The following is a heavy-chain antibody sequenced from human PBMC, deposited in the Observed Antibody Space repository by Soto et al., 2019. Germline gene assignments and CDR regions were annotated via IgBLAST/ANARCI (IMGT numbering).Heavy chain of an antibody. D-gene: IGHD5-12*01. V-gene: IGHV1-46*03. CDR3: ARDRSWPDAFDI. CDR1: GYTFTSYY. Sequence: GASVKASCKASGYTFTSYYMHWVRQAPGQGLEWMGIINPSGGSTSYAQKFQGRVTMTRDTSTSTVYMELSSLRSEDTAVYYCARDRSWPDAFDIWGQGTMVTVSS. J-gene: IGHJ3*02. CDR2: INPSGGST.